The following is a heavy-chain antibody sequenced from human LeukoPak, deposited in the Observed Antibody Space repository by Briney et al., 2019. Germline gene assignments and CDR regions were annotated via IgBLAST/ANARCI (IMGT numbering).Heavy chain of an antibody. V-gene: IGHV3-53*01. CDR1: GFTVSSND. D-gene: IGHD4-17*01. CDR2: IYSGGST. Sequence: GGSLRLSCAASGFTVSSNDMSWVRQAPGKGLEWVSVIYSGGSTYYADSVKGRFTISRDNSKNTLYLQMNSLRAEDTAVYYCASRRDYGINCWGQETLVTVSS. J-gene: IGHJ4*02. CDR3: ASRRDYGINC.